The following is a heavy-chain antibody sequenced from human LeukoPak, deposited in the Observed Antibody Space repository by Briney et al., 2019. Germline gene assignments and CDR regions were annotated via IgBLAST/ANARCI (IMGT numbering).Heavy chain of an antibody. CDR1: GFTFSSYG. CDR2: IRFDGSNQ. CDR3: ANGRNGNLNDAFDI. D-gene: IGHD1-26*01. J-gene: IGHJ3*02. Sequence: GGSLRLSCVASGFTFSSYGIHWVRQAPGKGLEWVAFIRFDGSNQYYADSVKGRFTISRDNSKNTLYLQMNSLRAEDTAVYYCANGRNGNLNDAFDIWGQGTMVTVSS. V-gene: IGHV3-30*02.